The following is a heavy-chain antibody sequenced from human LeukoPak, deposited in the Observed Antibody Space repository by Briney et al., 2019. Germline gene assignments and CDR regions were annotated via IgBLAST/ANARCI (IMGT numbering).Heavy chain of an antibody. V-gene: IGHV3-23*01. CDR2: ISGSGGST. D-gene: IGHD5-18*01. CDR3: AKDQAGYSYGGLLPDY. J-gene: IGHJ4*02. Sequence: PGGSLRLSCAASGFTFSNYAMSWVRQAPGKGLEWVSAISGSGGSTYYADSAKGRFTISRDNSKNTLYLQMNSLRAEDTAVYYCAKDQAGYSYGGLLPDYWGQGTLVTVSS. CDR1: GFTFSNYA.